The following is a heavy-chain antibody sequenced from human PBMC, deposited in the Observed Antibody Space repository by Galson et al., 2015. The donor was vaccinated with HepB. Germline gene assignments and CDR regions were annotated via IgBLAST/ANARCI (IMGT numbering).Heavy chain of an antibody. CDR2: IYSGGST. J-gene: IGHJ3*02. CDR3: ARLSSGWYGGAFDI. CDR1: GFTVSSNY. Sequence: SLRLSCAASGFTVSSNYMSWVRQAPGKGLEWVSVIYSGGSTYYADSVKGRFTISRDNSKNTLYLQMNSLRAEDTAVYYCARLSSGWYGGAFDIWGQGTMVTVSS. V-gene: IGHV3-53*01. D-gene: IGHD6-19*01.